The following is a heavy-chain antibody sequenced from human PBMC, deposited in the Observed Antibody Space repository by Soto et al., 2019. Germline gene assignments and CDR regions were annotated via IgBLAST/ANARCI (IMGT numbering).Heavy chain of an antibody. Sequence: QVQLVESGGDLVKPGGSLRLSCAASGYTFSDYYMSWIRQAPGKGLEWISYIDTSGTKIYYADSVKGRFTNTRDNAKNSVYLEMNSLRDEDTAVYYCASHYDMWSGYLSPVDYWGQGTLVTVSS. CDR2: IDTSGTKI. CDR3: ASHYDMWSGYLSPVDY. D-gene: IGHD3-3*01. V-gene: IGHV3-11*01. J-gene: IGHJ4*02. CDR1: GYTFSDYY.